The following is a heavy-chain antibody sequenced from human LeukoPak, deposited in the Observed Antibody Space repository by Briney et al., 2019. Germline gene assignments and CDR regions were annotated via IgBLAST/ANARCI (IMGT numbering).Heavy chain of an antibody. CDR1: GFTFSSYG. J-gene: IGHJ6*03. V-gene: IGHV3-30*02. Sequence: PGGSLRLSCAASGFTFSSYGMHWVRQAPGKGLEWVAFIRYDGSNKYYADSVKGRFTISRDNSKNTLYLQMNSLRAEDTAVYYCARRSSSGWYPDYYYYYMDVWGKGTTVTISS. CDR2: IRYDGSNK. D-gene: IGHD6-19*01. CDR3: ARRSSSGWYPDYYYYYMDV.